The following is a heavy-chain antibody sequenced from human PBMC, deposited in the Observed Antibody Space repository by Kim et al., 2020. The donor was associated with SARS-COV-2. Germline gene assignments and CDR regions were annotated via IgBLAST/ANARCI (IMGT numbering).Heavy chain of an antibody. D-gene: IGHD5-18*01. V-gene: IGHV3-23*01. J-gene: IGHJ4*02. CDR2: ISGSGGST. CDR3: AKDGDGYSYGFDDY. CDR1: GFTFSSYA. Sequence: GGSLRLSCAASGFTFSSYAMSWVRQAPGKGLEWVSAISGSGGSTYYADSVKGRFTISRDNSKNTLYLQMNSLRAEDTAVYYCAKDGDGYSYGFDDYWGQGTLVTVSS.